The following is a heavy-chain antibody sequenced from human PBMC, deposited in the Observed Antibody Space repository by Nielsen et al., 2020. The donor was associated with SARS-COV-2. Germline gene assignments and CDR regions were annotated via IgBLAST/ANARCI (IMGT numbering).Heavy chain of an antibody. Sequence: GESLKISCAASGFTFSSYWMSWVRQAPGKGLEWVANINQDGSEKYYVDSVKGRFTISRDNAKNSLYLQMNSLRAEDTAVYYCARDPTQMYYDFWSGAYYFDYWGQGTLVTVSS. CDR3: ARDPTQMYYDFWSGAYYFDY. CDR2: INQDGSEK. CDR1: GFTFSSYW. J-gene: IGHJ4*02. D-gene: IGHD3-3*01. V-gene: IGHV3-7*01.